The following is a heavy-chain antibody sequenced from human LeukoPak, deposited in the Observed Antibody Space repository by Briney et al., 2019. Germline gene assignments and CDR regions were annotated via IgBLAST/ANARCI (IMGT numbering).Heavy chain of an antibody. CDR1: GFTFSDSA. CDR3: TRLGPSTVGDY. V-gene: IGHV3-73*01. CDR2: IRSKPQSYAT. D-gene: IGHD1-26*01. Sequence: PGGSLKLSCAASGFTFSDSAIHWVRQASGKGLEWVGRIRSKPQSYATAYDESLKGRFTISRDDSKNTAYLQMSSLKIEVTAVYYCTRLGPSTVGDYWVQGSEVSVSS. J-gene: IGHJ4*02.